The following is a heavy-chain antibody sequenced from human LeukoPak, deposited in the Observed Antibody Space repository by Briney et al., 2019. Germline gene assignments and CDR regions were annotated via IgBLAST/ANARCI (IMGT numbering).Heavy chain of an antibody. CDR1: GFTFSSYG. CDR3: AKGRWSSGSYAPYYYYMDV. Sequence: PGGSLRLSCAASGFTFSSYGMHWVRQAPGKGLEWVAFIRYDGSNKYYADSVKGRFTISRDNSKNTLYLQMNSLRAEDTAVYYCAKGRWSSGSYAPYYYYMDVWGKGTTVTISS. D-gene: IGHD3-10*01. CDR2: IRYDGSNK. J-gene: IGHJ6*03. V-gene: IGHV3-30*02.